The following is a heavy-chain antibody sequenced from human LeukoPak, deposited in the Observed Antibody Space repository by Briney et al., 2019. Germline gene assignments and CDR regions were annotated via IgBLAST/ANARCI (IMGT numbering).Heavy chain of an antibody. D-gene: IGHD2/OR15-2a*01. V-gene: IGHV4-38-2*01. CDR1: GYSIRTGYY. CDR3: ARSYFSLGAFHI. CDR2: VYHSGST. J-gene: IGHJ3*02. Sequence: ASETLSLTCGVSGYSIRTGYYWGWVRQPPEKGREWIGSVYHSGSTYYNPSLKSRVNILVDTSKNQFSLRLTSVTAADTAVYYCARSYFSLGAFHIWGQGTMVTVSS.